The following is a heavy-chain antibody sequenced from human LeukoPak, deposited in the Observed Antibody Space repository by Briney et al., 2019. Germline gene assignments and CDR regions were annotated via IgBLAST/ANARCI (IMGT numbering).Heavy chain of an antibody. CDR2: IYYSGST. J-gene: IGHJ5*02. CDR1: GGSISSYY. D-gene: IGHD1-26*01. V-gene: IGHV4-59*08. Sequence: SETLSLTCTVSGGSISSYYWSWIRQPPGKGQEWIGYIYYSGSTNYNPSLKSRVTISVDTSKNQFSLKLNSVTAADTAVYYCARHARGSYSTYWFDPWGQGTLVTVSS. CDR3: ARHARGSYSTYWFDP.